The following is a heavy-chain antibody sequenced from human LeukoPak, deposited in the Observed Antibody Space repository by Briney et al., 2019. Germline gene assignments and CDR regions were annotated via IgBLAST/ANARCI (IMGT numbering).Heavy chain of an antibody. J-gene: IGHJ6*02. CDR2: INHSGST. V-gene: IGHV4-34*01. D-gene: IGHD2-15*01. CDR1: GGSFSGYY. CDR3: ARGVGGIVVVVAATRDYYYYGMDV. Sequence: KSSETLSLTCAVYGGSFSGYYWSWIRQPPGKGLEWIGEINHSGSTNYNPSLKSRVTISVDTSKNQFSLKLSSVTAADTAVYYCARGVGGIVVVVAATRDYYYYGMDVWGQGTTVTVSS.